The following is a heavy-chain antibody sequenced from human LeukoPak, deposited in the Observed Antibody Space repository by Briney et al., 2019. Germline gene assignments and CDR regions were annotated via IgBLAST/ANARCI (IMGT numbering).Heavy chain of an antibody. CDR1: GFTFSSHG. Sequence: GGSLRLSCVASGFTFSSHGMHCVRQAPGKGLEWVAFIRYDGSNKYYADSVKGRFTISRDNSKNTLYLQMNSLRAEDTAVYYCARAADILTDYYYYYMDVWGKGTTVTISS. CDR2: IRYDGSNK. D-gene: IGHD3-9*01. V-gene: IGHV3-30*02. J-gene: IGHJ6*03. CDR3: ARAADILTDYYYYYMDV.